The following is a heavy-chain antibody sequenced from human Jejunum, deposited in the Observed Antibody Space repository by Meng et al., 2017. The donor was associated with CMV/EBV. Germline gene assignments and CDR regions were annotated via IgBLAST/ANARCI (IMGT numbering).Heavy chain of an antibody. CDR1: FTFSDYF. CDR3: AGVPLPTFFYYSMDV. J-gene: IGHJ6*02. CDR2: ISSSGRTI. V-gene: IGHV3-11*01. Sequence: FTFSDYFMGWIRQAPGKGLEWVSYISSSGRTIYYADSVKGRFTISRDNAKNSLYLQMNSLRAEDTAVYYCAGVPLPTFFYYSMDVWGQGTTVTVSS.